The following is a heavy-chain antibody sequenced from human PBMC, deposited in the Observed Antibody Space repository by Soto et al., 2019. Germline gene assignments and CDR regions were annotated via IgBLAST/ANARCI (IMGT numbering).Heavy chain of an antibody. Sequence: GGSLRLSCTVSGFTFGDYAMSWARQAPGKGLEWVGFIRSKAYGGPTEYAAAVKGRFTISRDDSKSTAHLQMNSLKTEDTGAYYCTSGRAYCDYWGQGTLVTVSS. CDR2: IRSKAYGGPT. CDR1: GFTFGDYA. V-gene: IGHV3-49*04. CDR3: TSGRAYCDY. J-gene: IGHJ4*02. D-gene: IGHD1-26*01.